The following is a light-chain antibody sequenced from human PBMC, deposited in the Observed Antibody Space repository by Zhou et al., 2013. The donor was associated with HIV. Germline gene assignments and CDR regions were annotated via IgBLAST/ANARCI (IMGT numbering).Light chain of an antibody. CDR1: QSVSSSY. CDR2: GAS. CDR3: QQYGSSPFT. J-gene: IGKJ5*01. Sequence: EIVLTQSPGTLSLSPGERATLSCRASQSVSSSYLAWYQQKPGQAPRLLIYGASSRATGTPDRFSASGSGTDFSLTISRLEPEDFAVYYCQQYGSSPFTFGQGTRLEIK. V-gene: IGKV3-20*01.